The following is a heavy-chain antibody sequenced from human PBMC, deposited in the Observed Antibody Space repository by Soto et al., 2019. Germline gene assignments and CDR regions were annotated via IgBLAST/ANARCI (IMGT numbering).Heavy chain of an antibody. CDR2: IFSSDDK. CDR3: ARIRPTYYYDSSGPNDAFDI. D-gene: IGHD3-22*01. J-gene: IGHJ3*02. CDR1: GLSLSNGKLG. Sequence: SGPTLVNPTETLTLTCTVSGLSLSNGKLGVSWIRQPPGKALEWLAHIFSSDDKSYSTSLKTRLTISKDTSENQVVLTMTNMDPVDTATYYCARIRPTYYYDSSGPNDAFDIWGQGTMVTVSS. V-gene: IGHV2-26*01.